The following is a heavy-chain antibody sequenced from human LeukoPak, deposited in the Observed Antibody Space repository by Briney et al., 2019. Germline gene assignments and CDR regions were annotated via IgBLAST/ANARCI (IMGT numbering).Heavy chain of an antibody. CDR1: GGSISSYY. CDR2: IYYSGSS. V-gene: IGHV4-59*01. D-gene: IGHD6-13*01. J-gene: IGHJ4*02. CDR3: ARGSRLAAAATRYYFDY. Sequence: SETLSLTCNVSGGSISSYYWSWIRQPPGKGLEWIGYIYYSGSSNSNPSLKSRVTISIDTSKNQFSLKLRSVTAADTAVYYCARGSRLAAAATRYYFDYRGQGTLVTVSS.